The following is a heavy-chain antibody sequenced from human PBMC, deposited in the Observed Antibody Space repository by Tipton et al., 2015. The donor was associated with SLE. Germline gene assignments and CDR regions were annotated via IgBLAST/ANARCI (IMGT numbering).Heavy chain of an antibody. J-gene: IGHJ6*02. CDR3: AKDHSSSSYYYYGMDV. Sequence: SLRLSCAASGFTVSSNYMSWVRQAPGKGLEWVSVIYSGGSTYYADSVKGRFTISRDNSKNTLYLQMNSLRAEDTAVYYCAKDHSSSSYYYYGMDVWGQGTTVTVSS. V-gene: IGHV3-53*01. CDR2: IYSGGST. CDR1: GFTVSSNY. D-gene: IGHD6-6*01.